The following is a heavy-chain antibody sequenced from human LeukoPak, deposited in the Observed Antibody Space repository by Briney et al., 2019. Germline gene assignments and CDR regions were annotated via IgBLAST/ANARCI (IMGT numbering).Heavy chain of an antibody. CDR2: IWYDGSNK. D-gene: IGHD2-15*01. CDR1: GFTFSSYG. Sequence: GGSPRLSCAASGFTFSSYGMHWVRQAPGKGLEWVAVIWYDGSNKYYTGSVKGRFTISRDNPKNTLYLQMNSLRAEDTAVYYCARGQYSPDYWGQGTLVTVSS. J-gene: IGHJ4*02. CDR3: ARGQYSPDY. V-gene: IGHV3-33*01.